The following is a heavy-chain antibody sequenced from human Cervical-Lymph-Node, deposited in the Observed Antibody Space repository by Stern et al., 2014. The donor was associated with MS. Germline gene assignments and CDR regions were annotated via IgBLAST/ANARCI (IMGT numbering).Heavy chain of an antibody. CDR2: ISHNGKT. D-gene: IGHD3-3*01. Sequence: QVQLQESGPRLVTPSETLFLTCSVSGDSMNTDYWSWIRQPPGKGLEWIGYISHNGKTNHNPSLKSRVTLSLETSKHQFSLRLSSVTAADTAMYYCARGGLRWIRWGQGTLVTVSS. V-gene: IGHV4-59*01. CDR3: ARGGLRWIR. CDR1: GDSMNTDY. J-gene: IGHJ4*02.